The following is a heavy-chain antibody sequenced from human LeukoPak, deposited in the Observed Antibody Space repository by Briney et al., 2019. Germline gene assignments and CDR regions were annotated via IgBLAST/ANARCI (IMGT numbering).Heavy chain of an antibody. CDR2: INHSGST. V-gene: IGHV4-34*01. CDR3: ARRIVGTVVPAAIRRISPWNC. Sequence: SETLSLTCAVYGGSFSGYYWSWIRQPPGKGLGWIGEINHSGSTNYNPSLKSRVTISVDTSKNQFSLKLSSVTAADTAVYYCARRIVGTVVPAAIRRISPWNCWGQGTLVTVSS. D-gene: IGHD2-2*02. CDR1: GGSFSGYY. J-gene: IGHJ4*02.